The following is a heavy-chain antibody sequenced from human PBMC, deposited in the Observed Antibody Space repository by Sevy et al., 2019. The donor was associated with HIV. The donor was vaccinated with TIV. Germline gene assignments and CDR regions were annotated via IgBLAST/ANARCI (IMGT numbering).Heavy chain of an antibody. Sequence: ASVKVSCKASGYTFTSYGISWVRLAPGQGLEWMGWISAYNGNTNYAQKLQGRVTMTTDTSTSTAYMELRSLRSDDTAVYYCARDITGTDSLDYWGQGTLVTVSS. J-gene: IGHJ4*02. CDR2: ISAYNGNT. CDR3: ARDITGTDSLDY. D-gene: IGHD1-20*01. V-gene: IGHV1-18*01. CDR1: GYTFTSYG.